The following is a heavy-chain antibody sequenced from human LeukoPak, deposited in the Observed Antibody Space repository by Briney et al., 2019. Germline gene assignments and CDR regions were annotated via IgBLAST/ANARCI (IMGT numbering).Heavy chain of an antibody. Sequence: GGFLRLSCAASGFTFDDYAMHWVRQAPGKGLEWVSGISWNSGSIGYADSVKGRFTISRDNAKNSLYLQMNSLRAEDMALYYCAKDMSSGLKKYYYYYMDVWGKWTTVTVSS. J-gene: IGHJ6*03. CDR2: ISWNSGSI. D-gene: IGHD3-10*01. CDR3: AKDMSSGLKKYYYYYMDV. V-gene: IGHV3-9*03. CDR1: GFTFDDYA.